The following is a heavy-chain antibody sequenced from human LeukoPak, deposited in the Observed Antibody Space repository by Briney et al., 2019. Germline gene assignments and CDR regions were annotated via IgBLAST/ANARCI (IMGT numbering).Heavy chain of an antibody. D-gene: IGHD3-22*01. J-gene: IGHJ4*02. CDR3: AKDWPDYYDSSGYYDY. Sequence: GASVKVSCKASGYTFTSYDINWVRQATGQGLEWMGWMNPNSGNTGYAQKFQGRVTMTRNTSISTAYMELSSLRAEDTAVYYCAKDWPDYYDSSGYYDYWGQGTLVTVSS. CDR2: MNPNSGNT. V-gene: IGHV1-8*01. CDR1: GYTFTSYD.